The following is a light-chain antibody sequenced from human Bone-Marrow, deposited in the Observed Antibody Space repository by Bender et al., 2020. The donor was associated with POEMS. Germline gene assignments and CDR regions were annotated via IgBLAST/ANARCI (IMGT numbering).Light chain of an antibody. Sequence: QSALTQSASVSGSPGQSITISCTGTSSDVGTYNLVSWYQQVPGKAPKLMIYDVTKRPSGVSSRFSGSKSGNTASLTISGVQPEDEGDYYCCSYVGGSSLMFGGGTKVTVL. V-gene: IGLV2-23*02. CDR2: DVT. CDR1: SSDVGTYNL. J-gene: IGLJ3*02. CDR3: CSYVGGSSLM.